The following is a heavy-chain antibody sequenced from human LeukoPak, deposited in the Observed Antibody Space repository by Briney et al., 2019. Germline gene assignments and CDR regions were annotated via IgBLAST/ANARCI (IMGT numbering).Heavy chain of an antibody. D-gene: IGHD6-13*01. CDR3: ARDLVAAAGFDY. Sequence: SVKVSCKASGGTFSSYAISWERQAPGQGLEWMGWIIPIFGTANYAQKFQGRVTITADESTSTAYMELSSLRSEDTAVYYCARDLVAAAGFDYWGQGTLVTVSS. CDR1: GGTFSSYA. J-gene: IGHJ4*02. V-gene: IGHV1-69*13. CDR2: IIPIFGTA.